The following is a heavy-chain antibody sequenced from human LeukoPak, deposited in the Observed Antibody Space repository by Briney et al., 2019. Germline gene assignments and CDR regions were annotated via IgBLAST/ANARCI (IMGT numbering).Heavy chain of an antibody. J-gene: IGHJ4*02. V-gene: IGHV3-21*01. Sequence: GGSLRLSCAASGFTFSSYSMNWVRQAPGKGLEWVSSISSSSYIYYADSVKGRFTISRDNAKNSLYLQMNSLRAEGTAVYYCARDQTTYYFDYWGQGTLVTVSS. D-gene: IGHD2/OR15-2a*01. CDR2: ISSSSYI. CDR1: GFTFSSYS. CDR3: ARDQTTYYFDY.